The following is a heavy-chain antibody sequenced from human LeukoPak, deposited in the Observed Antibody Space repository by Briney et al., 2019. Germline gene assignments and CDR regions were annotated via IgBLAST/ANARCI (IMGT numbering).Heavy chain of an antibody. CDR2: IYSGDST. CDR3: ASLSPLYYDSSGYSY. V-gene: IGHV3-53*01. CDR1: GFTVSSNY. J-gene: IGHJ4*02. D-gene: IGHD3-22*01. Sequence: PGGSLRLSCAASGFTVSSNYMSWVRQAPGKGLEWVSVIYSGDSTYYADSVKGRFTIPRDNSKNTLYLQLNSLRAEDTAVYCCASLSPLYYDSSGYSYWGQGTLVTVSS.